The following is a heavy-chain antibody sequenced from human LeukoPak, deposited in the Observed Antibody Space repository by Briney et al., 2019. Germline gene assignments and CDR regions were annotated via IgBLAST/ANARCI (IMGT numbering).Heavy chain of an antibody. Sequence: GESLKISCMASGYRFSDYWIGWVRQMPGKGLEWMGIIYPGDSDTRYSLSFQGQVTISADKSISSAYLQWSSLKASDTAMYYCARQNSMGTIDYWGQGTLVTVSS. CDR1: GYRFSDYW. J-gene: IGHJ4*02. CDR2: IYPGDSDT. CDR3: ARQNSMGTIDY. V-gene: IGHV5-51*01. D-gene: IGHD5-18*01.